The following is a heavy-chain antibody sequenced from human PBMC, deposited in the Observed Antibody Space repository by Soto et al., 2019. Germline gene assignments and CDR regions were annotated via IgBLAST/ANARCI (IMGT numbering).Heavy chain of an antibody. V-gene: IGHV3-21*01. D-gene: IGHD4-17*01. Sequence: PGGSLRLSCAASGFTFSSYSMNWVRQAPGKGLEWVSSISSSSSYIYYADSVKGRFTISRDNAKNSLYLQMNSLRAEDTAVYYCARAGLPRTNNWFDPWGQGTLVTSPQ. CDR3: ARAGLPRTNNWFDP. CDR1: GFTFSSYS. CDR2: ISSSSSYI. J-gene: IGHJ5*02.